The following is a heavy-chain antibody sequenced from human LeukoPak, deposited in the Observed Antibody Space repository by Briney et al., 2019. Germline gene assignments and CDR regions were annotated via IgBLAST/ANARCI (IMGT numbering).Heavy chain of an antibody. CDR1: GYSFTSYW. CDR2: IYPGDSDT. D-gene: IGHD4-17*01. CDR3: ARTTTVPPDY. Sequence: GESLKISCKGSGYSFTSYWIGWVRQMPGKGLEWMGIIYPGDSDTRYSPSFQGQVTISVDKSITTANLQWSSLKASDTAIYYCARTTTVPPDYWGQGTLVTVSS. V-gene: IGHV5-51*01. J-gene: IGHJ4*02.